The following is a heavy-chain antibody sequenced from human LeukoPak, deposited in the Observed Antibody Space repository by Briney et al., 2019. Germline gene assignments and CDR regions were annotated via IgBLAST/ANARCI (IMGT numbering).Heavy chain of an antibody. J-gene: IGHJ3*02. CDR2: IRYDGSNK. CDR1: GFTFSNAW. Sequence: GGSLRLSCAASGFTFSNAWMSWVRQAPGKGLEWVAFIRYDGSNKYYADSVKGRFTISRDNSKNTLYLQMNSLRAEDTAVYYCAKGGDFDWNQNAFDIWGQGTMVTVSS. V-gene: IGHV3-30*02. CDR3: AKGGDFDWNQNAFDI. D-gene: IGHD3-9*01.